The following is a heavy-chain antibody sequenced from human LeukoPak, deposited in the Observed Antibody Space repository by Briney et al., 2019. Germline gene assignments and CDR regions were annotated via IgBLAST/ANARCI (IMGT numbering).Heavy chain of an antibody. CDR3: ARSSICSGGSCSKNWFDP. Sequence: SETLSLTCTVSGGSISSSSYYWGWIRQPPGKGLEWIGSIHYSGSTNYNPSLKSRVTISVDTSKNQFSLKLSSVTAADTAVYYCARSSICSGGSCSKNWFDPWGQGTLVTVSS. CDR2: IHYSGST. J-gene: IGHJ5*02. V-gene: IGHV4-39*07. D-gene: IGHD2-15*01. CDR1: GGSISSSSYY.